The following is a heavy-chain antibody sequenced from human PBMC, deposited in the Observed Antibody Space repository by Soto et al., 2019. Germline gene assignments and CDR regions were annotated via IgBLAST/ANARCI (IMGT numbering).Heavy chain of an antibody. D-gene: IGHD2-2*01. J-gene: IGHJ3*01. CDR3: ARDSSTTNPV. CDR2: MKPNSGNT. V-gene: IGHV1-8*01. Sequence: QVQLVQSGAEVRRPGTSVMVSCKTSGYTFTDYDINWVRQATGQGLEWMGWMKPNSGNTGYAQKCQGRVSTTRNTATSTAYMEPSSLRSDVTAIYYCARDSSTTNPVWGQGTMVTVSS. CDR1: GYTFTDYD.